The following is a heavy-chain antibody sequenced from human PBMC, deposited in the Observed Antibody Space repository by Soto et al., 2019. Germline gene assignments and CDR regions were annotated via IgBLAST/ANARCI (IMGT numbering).Heavy chain of an antibody. CDR1: VFTCSSYA. Sequence: GGSLRLYCAASVFTCSSYAMRWVRQAPGKGLEWVSAISVSGCSTYYADSVKGRFTISRDNSNNTLYLQSNSLRAEDTAVYYCAKGNRLDFAESWGQGPLVTVSS. CDR2: ISVSGCST. J-gene: IGHJ5*02. D-gene: IGHD2-21*01. V-gene: IGHV3-23*01. CDR3: AKGNRLDFAES.